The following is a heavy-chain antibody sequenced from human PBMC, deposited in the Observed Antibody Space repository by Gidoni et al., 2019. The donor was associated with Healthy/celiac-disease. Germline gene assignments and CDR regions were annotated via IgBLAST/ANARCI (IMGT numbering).Heavy chain of an antibody. D-gene: IGHD6-6*01. J-gene: IGHJ4*02. V-gene: IGHV3-30-3*01. Sequence: QVQLVASGGGVVQPGRSLRLSCAASGFTFSSYAMHWVRQAPGKGLEWVAVISYDGSNKYYADSVKGRFTISRDNSKNTLYLQMNSLRAEDTAVYYCARDLWGIAARPDPFDYWGQGTLVTVSS. CDR3: ARDLWGIAARPDPFDY. CDR1: GFTFSSYA. CDR2: ISYDGSNK.